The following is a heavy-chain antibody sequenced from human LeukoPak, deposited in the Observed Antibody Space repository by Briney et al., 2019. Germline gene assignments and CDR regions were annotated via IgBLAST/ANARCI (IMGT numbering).Heavy chain of an antibody. CDR1: GGSFSGYY. V-gene: IGHV4-34*01. D-gene: IGHD5-24*01. CDR3: ARGVKRRLQLCAFDI. CDR2: INHSGST. Sequence: SETLSLTCAVYGGSFSGYYWSWIRQPPGKGLEWIGEINHSGSTNYNPSLKSRVTISVDTSKNQFSLKLSSVTAADTAVYYCARGVKRRLQLCAFDIWGQGTMVTVSS. J-gene: IGHJ3*02.